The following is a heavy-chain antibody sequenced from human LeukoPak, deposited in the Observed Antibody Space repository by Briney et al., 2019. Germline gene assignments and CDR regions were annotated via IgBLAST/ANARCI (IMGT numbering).Heavy chain of an antibody. CDR2: FDPEDGET. J-gene: IGHJ5*02. D-gene: IGHD4-23*01. CDR1: GYTLTELS. CDR3: AKDQSMDGGNVRGYFDP. V-gene: IGHV1-24*01. Sequence: ASVKVSCKVSGYTLTELSMHWVRQAPGKGLEWMGGFDPEDGETIYAQKFQGRVTMTEDTSTDTAYMELSSLRSEDTAVYYCAKDQSMDGGNVRGYFDPWGQGTLVTVSS.